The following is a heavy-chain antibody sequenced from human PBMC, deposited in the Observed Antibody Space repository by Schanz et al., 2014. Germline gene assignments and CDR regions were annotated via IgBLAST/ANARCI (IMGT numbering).Heavy chain of an antibody. CDR2: ISPYNGNT. CDR1: GYTFSDYG. D-gene: IGHD5-18*01. CDR3: TRGGYSYALSAFDI. V-gene: IGHV1-18*01. J-gene: IGHJ3*02. Sequence: QVQLVQSGDEVKKPGASVKVSCKTSGYTFSDYGITWVRQAPGQGLEWVGWISPYNGNTNYAQKLQGRVTMTTDTSTGTAYMELRSLRSDDTALYYCTRGGYSYALSAFDIWGQGTMVTVSS.